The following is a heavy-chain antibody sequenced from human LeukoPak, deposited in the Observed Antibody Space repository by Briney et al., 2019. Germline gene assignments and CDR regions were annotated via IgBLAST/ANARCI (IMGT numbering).Heavy chain of an antibody. V-gene: IGHV1-46*01. J-gene: IGHJ4*02. D-gene: IGHD6-19*01. CDR1: GYTFTSYY. CDR3: ARPGGYSSAWYFFVDY. Sequence: ASVKVSCKASGYTFTSYYIHWVRQAPGQGLEWMGIINPSDGSTTYAQKFPGRVSMTRDTSTSTVYMELSSLRSEDTAVYYCARPGGYSSAWYFFVDYWGQGTLVTVSS. CDR2: INPSDGST.